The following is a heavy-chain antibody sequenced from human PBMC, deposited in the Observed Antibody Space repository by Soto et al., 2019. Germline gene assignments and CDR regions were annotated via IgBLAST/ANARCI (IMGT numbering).Heavy chain of an antibody. J-gene: IGHJ4*01. Sequence: PGGSLGLSCAASGVTFSDSGVHCVRQEPGKGLGWVAFISFDGDDKYYSDSVKGRFTISRNHSNNPLDLHMTSLRVEDTSFYDWAKLYFSGKSGHYFGYWGQGTLGTRSS. CDR1: GVTFSDSG. D-gene: IGHD3-10*01. CDR2: ISFDGDDK. V-gene: IGHV3-30*02. CDR3: AKLYFSGKSGHYFGY.